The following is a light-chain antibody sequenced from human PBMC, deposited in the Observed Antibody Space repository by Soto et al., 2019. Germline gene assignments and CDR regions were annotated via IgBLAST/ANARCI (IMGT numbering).Light chain of an antibody. Sequence: QSVLTQPASVSGSPGQSITISCTGTTSDIGGYNYVSWYQQHPGKAPKLMIYDVTRRPSGVSNRFSGSKSGNTASLTISGLQAEDEADYYCSSDISSSAPYVLGTGTKVTVL. CDR2: DVT. CDR3: SSDISSSAPYV. V-gene: IGLV2-14*01. CDR1: TSDIGGYNY. J-gene: IGLJ1*01.